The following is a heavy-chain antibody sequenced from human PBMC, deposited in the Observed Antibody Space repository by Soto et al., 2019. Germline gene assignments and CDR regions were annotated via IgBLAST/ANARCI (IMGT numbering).Heavy chain of an antibody. V-gene: IGHV4-34*01. J-gene: IGHJ4*02. CDR1: GGSFSAYH. CDR3: VRVASGFDD. Sequence: QVQLQQWGAGLLKPSETLSLSCGVYGGSFSAYHWSWIRQPPGKGLEWIGEINHGGRTNYSPSLKSRVTMSLDTSKNLFSLKLSSVTAADTAVYYCVRVASGFDDWGQGNLVTVSS. CDR2: INHGGRT.